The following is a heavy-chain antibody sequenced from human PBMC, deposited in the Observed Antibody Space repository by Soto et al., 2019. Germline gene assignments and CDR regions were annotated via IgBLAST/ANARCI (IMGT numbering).Heavy chain of an antibody. V-gene: IGHV3-48*02. J-gene: IGHJ6*02. D-gene: IGHD3-22*01. CDR3: ARDIPYDSSRYQMRYYGMDV. CDR2: ITSTSSTI. Sequence: GSLRLSCAASGFTFSSYDMNWVRQAPGKGLEWVSYITSTSSTIYYADSVKGRFTISRDNAKNSLYLQMTSLRDEDTAVYYCARDIPYDSSRYQMRYYGMDVWGQGTTVTVSS. CDR1: GFTFSSYD.